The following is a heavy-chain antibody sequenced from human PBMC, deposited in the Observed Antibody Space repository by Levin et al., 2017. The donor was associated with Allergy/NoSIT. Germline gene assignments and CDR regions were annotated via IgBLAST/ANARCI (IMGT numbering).Heavy chain of an antibody. CDR2: ISSSSNYI. CDR1: GFTFSSYS. D-gene: IGHD6-6*01. CDR3: ARDTVAARGSRDYYGMDV. V-gene: IGHV3-21*01. J-gene: IGHJ6*02. Sequence: GGSLRLSCAASGFTFSSYSMNWVRQAPGKGLEWVSSISSSSNYIYYADSVKGRFTISRDNAKNSLYLQMNSLRAEDTAVYYCARDTVAARGSRDYYGMDVWGQGTTVTVSS.